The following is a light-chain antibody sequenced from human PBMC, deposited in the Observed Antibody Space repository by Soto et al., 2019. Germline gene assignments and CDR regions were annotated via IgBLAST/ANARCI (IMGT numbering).Light chain of an antibody. Sequence: DIQMTQSPSTLSASVGGRVTITCRASQSISSWLAWYQQKPGKAPKLLIYGASSLESGVPSRFSGSGSGTEFTLTISSLQPDDFATYYCQQYNSYDMWSFGQGTKVDNK. CDR1: QSISSW. CDR3: QQYNSYDMWS. CDR2: GAS. J-gene: IGKJ1*01. V-gene: IGKV1-5*01.